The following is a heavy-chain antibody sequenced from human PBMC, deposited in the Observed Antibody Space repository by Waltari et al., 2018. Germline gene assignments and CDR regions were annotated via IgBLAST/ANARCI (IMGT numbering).Heavy chain of an antibody. CDR2: IYYSGST. CDR1: GGSISSSSYY. D-gene: IGHD5-18*01. Sequence: QLQLQESGPGLVKPSETLSLTCTVSGGSISSSSYYWGWIRQPPGKGLEWIGSIYYSGSTYYNPSLKSRVTISVDTSKNQFSLKRSSVTAADTAVYYCARHNSYGSFDYWGQGTLVTVSS. J-gene: IGHJ4*02. V-gene: IGHV4-39*01. CDR3: ARHNSYGSFDY.